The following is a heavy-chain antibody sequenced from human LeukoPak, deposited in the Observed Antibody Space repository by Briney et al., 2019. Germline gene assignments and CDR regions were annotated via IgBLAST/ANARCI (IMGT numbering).Heavy chain of an antibody. J-gene: IGHJ4*02. CDR1: GGTFSSYA. D-gene: IGHD3-22*01. CDR2: IIPIFGTA. Sequence: GASVKVSCKASGGTFSSYAISWVRQAPGQGLEWMGGIIPIFGTANYAQKFQGRVTITADKSTSTAYMELSSLRSEDTAVYYCARPKRFYDSYGYSFDYWGQGTLVTVSS. V-gene: IGHV1-69*06. CDR3: ARPKRFYDSYGYSFDY.